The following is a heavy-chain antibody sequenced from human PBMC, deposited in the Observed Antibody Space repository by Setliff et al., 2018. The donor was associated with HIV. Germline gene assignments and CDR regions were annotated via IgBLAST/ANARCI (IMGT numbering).Heavy chain of an antibody. V-gene: IGHV3-23*01. CDR2: ISDSGVTT. CDR1: GFTFSNCH. J-gene: IGHJ4*02. D-gene: IGHD3-3*01. CDR3: TANLLQFLGDY. Sequence: GESLKISCAASGFTFSNCHMTWVRQAPGKGLEWVSAISDSGVTTYYADSVKGRFTISRDNSKNTLYLQVNSLRAEDTAVYYCTANLLQFLGDYWGLGSLVTVSS.